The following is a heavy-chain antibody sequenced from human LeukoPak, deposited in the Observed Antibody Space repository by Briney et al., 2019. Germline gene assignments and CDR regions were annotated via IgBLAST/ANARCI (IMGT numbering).Heavy chain of an antibody. Sequence: GGSLRLSCAASGFTVSSNYMSWVRQAPGKGLEWVSVIYSGGSTYYAGSVKGRFTISRDKSKNTLYLQMNSLRAEDTAVYYCARGGYCSGGSCYSDYWGQGTLVTVSS. CDR1: GFTVSSNY. V-gene: IGHV3-66*02. CDR3: ARGGYCSGGSCYSDY. J-gene: IGHJ4*02. D-gene: IGHD2-15*01. CDR2: IYSGGST.